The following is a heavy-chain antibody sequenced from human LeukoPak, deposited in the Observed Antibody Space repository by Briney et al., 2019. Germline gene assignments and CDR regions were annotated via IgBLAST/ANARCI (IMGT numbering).Heavy chain of an antibody. Sequence: PSEPESLLCTVWSDLKNTYHWRGLRQPPGKGLVGIGYIYYSGSTNFNPSLTSRVTMSVDTSKNQFSLRLSSVTAADTAVYYCAGGRSSSWYSFLDYWGQGTLVTVSS. D-gene: IGHD6-13*01. CDR2: IYYSGST. V-gene: IGHV4-59*01. CDR1: SDLKNTYH. CDR3: AGGRSSSWYSFLDY. J-gene: IGHJ4*02.